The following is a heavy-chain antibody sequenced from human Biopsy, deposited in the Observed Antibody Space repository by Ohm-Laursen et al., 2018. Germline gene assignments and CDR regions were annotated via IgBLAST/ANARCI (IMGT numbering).Heavy chain of an antibody. CDR3: ARDIYYITNWRAFDM. V-gene: IGHV3-48*03. CDR1: GFAFNLYE. D-gene: IGHD1-1*01. Sequence: SLRLSCAASGFAFNLYEMNWVRQAPGKGMEWISYIYGGGSPVSYADSVKGRFTISRDNAQNSLYLQMNSLGVEDLAVYYCARDIYYITNWRAFDMWGQGTMVTVAS. J-gene: IGHJ3*02. CDR2: IYGGGSPV.